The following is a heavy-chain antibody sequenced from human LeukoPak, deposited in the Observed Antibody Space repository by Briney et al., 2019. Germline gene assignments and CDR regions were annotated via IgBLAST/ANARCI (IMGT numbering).Heavy chain of an antibody. CDR3: ARDYYYDSSGYLGYFQH. CDR2: ISSTSNYI. D-gene: IGHD3-22*01. Sequence: GGSLSLSCGASGFTFSSYSMNWVRQAPGMGLEWVSSISSTSNYIYYADSVKGRFTISRDNAKNSLYLQMNSLRAEDTAVYYCARDYYYDSSGYLGYFQHWGQGTLVTVSS. CDR1: GFTFSSYS. V-gene: IGHV3-21*01. J-gene: IGHJ1*01.